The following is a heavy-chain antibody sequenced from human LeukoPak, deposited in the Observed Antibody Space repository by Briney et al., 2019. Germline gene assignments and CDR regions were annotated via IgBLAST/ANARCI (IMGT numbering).Heavy chain of an antibody. D-gene: IGHD6-19*01. Sequence: GGSLRLSCAASGFTFSAYAMAWVRQAPGKGLQCISHITTGGSSIFYADPVKGRFTLSRDNAKNSLYLQMNSLRAEDAAVYYCARVRYDSGWYDYWGQGAQVIVSS. J-gene: IGHJ4*02. CDR1: GFTFSAYA. CDR3: ARVRYDSGWYDY. CDR2: ITTGGSSI. V-gene: IGHV3-48*04.